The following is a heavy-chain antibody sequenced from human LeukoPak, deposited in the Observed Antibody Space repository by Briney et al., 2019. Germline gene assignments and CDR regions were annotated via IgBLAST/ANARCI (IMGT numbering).Heavy chain of an antibody. D-gene: IGHD4-17*01. CDR1: GDSLECGMYY. J-gene: IGHJ4*02. Sequence: SETLSLTCSVSGDSLECGMYYWGWIRQAPGKGLTWIGSIYHSGSIFYNASFESRVAMSVDPSNNQFSLRLTSVTAADTAVYCCARLWQVTTCAKFDHWGQGSLVTVSS. V-gene: IGHV4-39*01. CDR2: IYHSGSI. CDR3: ARLWQVTTCAKFDH.